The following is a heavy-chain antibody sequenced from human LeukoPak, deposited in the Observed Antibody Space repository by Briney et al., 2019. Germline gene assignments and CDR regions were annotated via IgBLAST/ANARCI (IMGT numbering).Heavy chain of an antibody. CDR1: GGSISSSSYY. CDR2: IYYSGST. CDR3: ARYNYDFWSGYSKWFDP. Sequence: SETLSLTCTVSGGSISSSSYYWGWIRQPPGTGLEWIGSIYYSGSTYYNPSLKSRVTISVDTSKNQFSLKLSSVTAADTAAYYCARYNYDFWSGYSKWFDPWGQGTLVTVSS. J-gene: IGHJ5*02. D-gene: IGHD3-3*01. V-gene: IGHV4-39*07.